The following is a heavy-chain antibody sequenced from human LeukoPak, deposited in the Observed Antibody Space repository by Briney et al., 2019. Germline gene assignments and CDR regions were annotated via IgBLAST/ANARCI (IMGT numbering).Heavy chain of an antibody. V-gene: IGHV4-59*01. CDR3: ASGRQQLAHYGMDV. Sequence: PSETLSLTCTVSGGSISSYYWSWIRQPPGKGLEWIGYIYYSGSTNYNPSLKSRVTISVDTSKNQFSLKPSSVTAADTAVYYCASGRQQLAHYGMDVWGQGTTVTVSS. CDR1: GGSISSYY. D-gene: IGHD6-13*01. J-gene: IGHJ6*02. CDR2: IYYSGST.